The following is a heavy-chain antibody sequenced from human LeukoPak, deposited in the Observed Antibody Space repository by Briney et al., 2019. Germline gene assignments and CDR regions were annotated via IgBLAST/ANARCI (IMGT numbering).Heavy chain of an antibody. J-gene: IGHJ6*03. CDR3: AKGGYYGSGSPYYYYMDV. D-gene: IGHD3-10*01. CDR2: IRYDGSNE. V-gene: IGHV3-30*02. Sequence: GGSLRLSCAASGFTFSSYGMHWVRQAPGKGLEWVSFIRYDGSNEYYADSVKGRFTISRDNSKNTLYLQMNSLRAEDTAVYYCAKGGYYGSGSPYYYYMDVWGKGTTVTISS. CDR1: GFTFSSYG.